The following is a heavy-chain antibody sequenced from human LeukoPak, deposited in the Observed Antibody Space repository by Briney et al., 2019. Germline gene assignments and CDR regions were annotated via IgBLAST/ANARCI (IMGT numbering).Heavy chain of an antibody. J-gene: IGHJ1*01. D-gene: IGHD6-6*01. CDR3: ARGRSSSLKYFQH. CDR2: INHSGST. CDR1: GGSFSGYY. V-gene: IGHV4-34*01. Sequence: PSETLSLTCAVYGGSFSGYYWSWIRQPPGKGLEWIGEINHSGSTNYNPSLKSRVTISVDTSKNQFSLKLSSVTAADTAVYYCARGRSSSLKYFQHWGQGTLVTVSS.